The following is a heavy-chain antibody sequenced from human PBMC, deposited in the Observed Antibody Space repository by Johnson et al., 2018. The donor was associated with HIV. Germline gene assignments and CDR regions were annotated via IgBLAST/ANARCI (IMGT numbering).Heavy chain of an antibody. D-gene: IGHD1-26*01. V-gene: IGHV3-11*04. CDR2: ISSSGSTI. CDR3: AKDLGIVGAVHRTFDI. CDR1: GFTFSDYY. J-gene: IGHJ3*02. Sequence: QVQLVESGGGLVKPGGSLRLSCAASGFTFSDYYMSWIRQAPGKGLEWVSYISSSGSTIYYADSVKGRFTISRDNAKNSLYLHMNSLRPDDTGVYYCAKDLGIVGAVHRTFDIWGQGTMVTVSS.